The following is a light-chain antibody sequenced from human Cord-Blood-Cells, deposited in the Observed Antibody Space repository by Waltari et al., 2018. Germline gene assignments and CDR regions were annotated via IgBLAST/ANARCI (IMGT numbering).Light chain of an antibody. Sequence: DIQMTQSPSTLSASVGDRVTITCRASQSISSWLAWYQQKPGKAPKLLIYKASSLESGVPSRFSCSGSGTEFTLTISRLQPDDFATYYCQQYNSYSPCTFGQGTKLEIK. V-gene: IGKV1-5*03. CDR3: QQYNSYSPCT. CDR1: QSISSW. CDR2: KAS. J-gene: IGKJ2*02.